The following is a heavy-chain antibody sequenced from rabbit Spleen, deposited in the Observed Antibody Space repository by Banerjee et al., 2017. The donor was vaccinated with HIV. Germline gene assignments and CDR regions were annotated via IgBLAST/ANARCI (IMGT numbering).Heavy chain of an antibody. Sequence: QSLEESGGGLVKPGASLTLTCKASGFSFNSGYDMCWVRQAPGKGLEWIACIYGDSSTNTYSATWAKGRFTISKTSSTTMTLQMTSMTDADTATYFCARGVCGDAYTSFSTYGMDLWGPGHPRHRL. CDR1: GFSFNSGYD. CDR3: ARGVCGDAYTSFSTYGMDL. V-gene: IGHV1S40*01. J-gene: IGHJ6*01. CDR2: IYGDSSTNT. D-gene: IGHD6-1*01.